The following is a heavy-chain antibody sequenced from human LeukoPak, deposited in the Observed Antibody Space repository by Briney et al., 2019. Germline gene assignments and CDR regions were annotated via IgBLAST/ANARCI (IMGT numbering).Heavy chain of an antibody. D-gene: IGHD2-2*01. Sequence: GGSLRLSCTASGFAFDEHGMSWVRQVPGKGLEWVSGINRSGGSTGYADPLRGRFTISRDNAKNSLYLQMDSLRAEDTALYYCARAPITSPFYFDYWGQGALVTVSS. V-gene: IGHV3-20*04. CDR3: ARAPITSPFYFDY. CDR1: GFAFDEHG. CDR2: INRSGGST. J-gene: IGHJ4*02.